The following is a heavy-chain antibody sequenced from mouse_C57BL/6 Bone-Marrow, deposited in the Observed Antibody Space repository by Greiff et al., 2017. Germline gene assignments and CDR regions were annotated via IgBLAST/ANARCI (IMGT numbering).Heavy chain of an antibody. CDR1: GYSFTDYN. D-gene: IGHD2-4*01. J-gene: IGHJ3*01. CDR2: INPNYGTT. V-gene: IGHV1-39*01. CDR3: ASHYDYDGVAY. Sequence: VQLQQSGPELVKPGASVKISCKASGYSFTDYNMNWVKQSNGTSLEWIGVINPNYGTTSYNQKFKGKATLPVDQSYSTAYMQLNSLTSEDSAVYYCASHYDYDGVAYWGQGTLVTVAA.